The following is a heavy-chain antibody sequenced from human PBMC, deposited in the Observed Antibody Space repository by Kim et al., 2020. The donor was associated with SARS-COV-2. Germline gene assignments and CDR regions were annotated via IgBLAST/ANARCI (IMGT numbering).Heavy chain of an antibody. J-gene: IGHJ5*02. Sequence: GGSLRLSCIASGFTFGDYAMTWFRQAPGKGLEWVSFIRSEAYGGSTEYAASLKGRFIISRDDSKNIAYLQMDSLKIEDTAVYYCGRAFSCSDGSCYWWFDPWGQGTLVTVSS. V-gene: IGHV3-49*03. D-gene: IGHD2-15*01. CDR3: GRAFSCSDGSCYWWFDP. CDR1: GFTFGDYA. CDR2: IRSEAYGGST.